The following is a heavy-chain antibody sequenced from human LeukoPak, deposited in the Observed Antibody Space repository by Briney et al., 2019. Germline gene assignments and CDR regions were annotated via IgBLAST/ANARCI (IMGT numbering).Heavy chain of an antibody. J-gene: IGHJ3*02. CDR1: GGSISSYY. Sequence: PSETLSLTCTVSGGSISSYYWSWIRQPPGKGLEWIGYIYYSGSTNYNPSLKSRVTISVDTSKNQFSLKLGSVTAADTAVYYCARINYYDSSGYYTEPAFDICGQGTMVTVSS. D-gene: IGHD3-22*01. CDR2: IYYSGST. CDR3: ARINYYDSSGYYTEPAFDI. V-gene: IGHV4-59*01.